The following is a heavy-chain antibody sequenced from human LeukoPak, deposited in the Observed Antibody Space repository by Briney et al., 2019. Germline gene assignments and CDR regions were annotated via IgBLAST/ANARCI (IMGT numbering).Heavy chain of an antibody. CDR3: ACSSVAGRKTYFDY. D-gene: IGHD6-19*01. CDR2: IYSGGST. Sequence: GGSLRLSCAASGFIVRSNYMSWVRQAPGKGLEWVSVIYSGGSTYYADSVKGRFTISRDNSKNTLYLQMNNLRAEDTAVYYCACSSVAGRKTYFDYWGQGTLVTVSS. V-gene: IGHV3-66*01. CDR1: GFIVRSNY. J-gene: IGHJ4*02.